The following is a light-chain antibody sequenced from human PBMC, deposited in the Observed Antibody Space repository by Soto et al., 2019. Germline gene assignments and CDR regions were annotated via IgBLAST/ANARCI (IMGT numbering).Light chain of an antibody. V-gene: IGKV3-20*01. Sequence: EIVLTQSPGTLSLSPGERATLSCRASQSVSSSYLAWYQQKPGQAPRLLIYGASSRATGNPDRFNGSGSGTDFTLTISRLEPEDFAVYYCQQYGSSPPYTFGQGTRLEIK. J-gene: IGKJ5*01. CDR2: GAS. CDR3: QQYGSSPPYT. CDR1: QSVSSSY.